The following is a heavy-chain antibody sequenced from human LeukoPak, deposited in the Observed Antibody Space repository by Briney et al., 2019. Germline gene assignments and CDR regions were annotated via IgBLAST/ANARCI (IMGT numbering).Heavy chain of an antibody. D-gene: IGHD6-6*01. Sequence: PGGSLRLSCAASGFTFSNYAMSWVRQAPGKGLEWVSVISNGGVSPYYADSVKGRFTISRDNSKNTLYLQMNSLRAEDTAVYYCAKCDSSSPYYFDYWGQGTLVTVSS. CDR2: ISNGGVSP. V-gene: IGHV3-23*01. CDR3: AKCDSSSPYYFDY. J-gene: IGHJ4*02. CDR1: GFTFSNYA.